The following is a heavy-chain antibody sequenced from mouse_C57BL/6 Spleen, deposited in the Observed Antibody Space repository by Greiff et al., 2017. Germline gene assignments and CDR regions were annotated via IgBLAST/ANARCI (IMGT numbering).Heavy chain of an antibody. CDR2: IYWDDDT. D-gene: IGHD2-5*01. V-gene: IGHV8-12*01. CDR1: GFSLSTSGMG. CDR3: ARTYYSNYDYAMDY. Sequence: QVTLKVSGPGILQSSQTLSLTCSFSGFSLSTSGMGVCWIRQPSGKGLEWLAHIYWDDDTRYNPSLKSRLTISKDTSRNQVFLKITSVDTADTATYYCARTYYSNYDYAMDYWGQGTSVTVSS. J-gene: IGHJ4*01.